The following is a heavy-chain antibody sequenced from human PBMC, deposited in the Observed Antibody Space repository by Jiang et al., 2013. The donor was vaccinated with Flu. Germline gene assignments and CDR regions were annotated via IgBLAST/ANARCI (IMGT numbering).Heavy chain of an antibody. Sequence: LLKPSETLSLTCAVYGESLSDDFWTWIRQPPGKGLEWIGEINHSGSANYNPSLESRITISIDTSKNQFSLKLSSVTAADTAVYYCARHLIGYSGYDLVFDYWGQGTLVTVSS. CDR3: ARHLIGYSGYDLVFDY. CDR1: GESLSDDF. CDR2: INHSGSA. D-gene: IGHD5-12*01. V-gene: IGHV4-34*10. J-gene: IGHJ4*02.